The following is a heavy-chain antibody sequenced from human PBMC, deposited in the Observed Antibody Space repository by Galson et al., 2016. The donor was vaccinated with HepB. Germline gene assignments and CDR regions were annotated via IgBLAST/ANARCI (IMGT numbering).Heavy chain of an antibody. CDR2: IDHSGST. D-gene: IGHD2-21*02. CDR1: GFSLKTSGMR. J-gene: IGHJ4*02. CDR3: ARRNYCGGDCHFADH. Sequence: LVKPTQTLTLTCSFSGFSLKTSGMRVSWIRQPPGKGLEWIGEIDHSGSTNYNPSLKSRVTISADTSKNQVSLMVTSVTAADTAIYYCARRNYCGGDCHFADHWGQGTLVTVSS. V-gene: IGHV4-4*02.